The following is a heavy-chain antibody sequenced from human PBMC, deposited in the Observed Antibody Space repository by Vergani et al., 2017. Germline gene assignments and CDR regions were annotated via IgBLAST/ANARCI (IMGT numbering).Heavy chain of an antibody. CDR3: ARDQRGYSYGTVYYYMDV. CDR1: GYTFTSYG. CDR2: ISAYNGNT. V-gene: IGHV1-18*01. D-gene: IGHD5-18*01. Sequence: QVQLVQSGAEVKKPGASVKVSCKASGYTFTSYGISLVRQAPGQGLEWMGWISAYNGNTNYAQKLQGRVTMTTDTSTSTAYMELRSLRSDDTAVYYCARDQRGYSYGTVYYYMDVWGKGTTVTVSS. J-gene: IGHJ6*03.